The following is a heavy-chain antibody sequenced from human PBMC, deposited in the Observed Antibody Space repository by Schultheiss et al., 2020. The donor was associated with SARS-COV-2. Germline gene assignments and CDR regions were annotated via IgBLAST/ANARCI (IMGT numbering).Heavy chain of an antibody. CDR1: GFTFSSYA. J-gene: IGHJ3*01. D-gene: IGHD3-10*01. CDR3: TRAIRGAFDA. Sequence: GESLKISCAASGFTFSSYAMSWVRQAPGKGLEWVAIIWSDGSNKFYSDSVRGRFTISRDNSNNTLYLEMNDLRADDTSVYYCTRAIRGAFDAWGQGTMVTVS. V-gene: IGHV3-33*08. CDR2: IWSDGSNK.